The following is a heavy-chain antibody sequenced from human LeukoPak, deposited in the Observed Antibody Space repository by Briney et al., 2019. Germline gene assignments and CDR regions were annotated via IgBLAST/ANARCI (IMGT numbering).Heavy chain of an antibody. D-gene: IGHD3-10*01. CDR1: GFTFSSYS. J-gene: IGHJ4*02. CDR3: ARDSMISMVRGVSDY. CDR2: ISSSSSYI. V-gene: IGHV3-21*01. Sequence: GGSLRLSCAASGFTFSSYSMNWVRQAPGKGLEWVSSISSSSSYIYYADSVKGRFTISRDNSKNTLYLQMNSLRAEDTAVYYCARDSMISMVRGVSDYWGQGTLVTVSS.